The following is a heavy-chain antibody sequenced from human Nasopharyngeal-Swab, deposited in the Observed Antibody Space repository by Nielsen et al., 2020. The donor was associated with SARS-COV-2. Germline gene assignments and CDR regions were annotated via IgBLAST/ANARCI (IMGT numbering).Heavy chain of an antibody. J-gene: IGHJ3*02. CDR2: ISWNSGSI. V-gene: IGHV3-9*01. D-gene: IGHD2-15*01. CDR3: AKDIEVDIVVVVAANAFDI. Sequence: GGSLRLSCAASGFTFDDYAMHWVRQAPGKGLEWVSGISWNSGSIGYADSVKGRFAISRDNAKNSLYLQMNSLRAEDTALYYCAKDIEVDIVVVVAANAFDIWGQGTMVIVSS. CDR1: GFTFDDYA.